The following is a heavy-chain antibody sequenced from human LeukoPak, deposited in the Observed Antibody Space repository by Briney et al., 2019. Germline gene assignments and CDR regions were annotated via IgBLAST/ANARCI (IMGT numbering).Heavy chain of an antibody. D-gene: IGHD3-10*01. V-gene: IGHV1-2*02. Sequence: AASVKVSCKASGDTLTGYYIHWVRQAPRQGLEWMGWFDPNTGGTHYAQKFQGRVTMTRDTSIDTDYLELRSLISDDTALYYSAVYSVVRGVTLSAFDLWGQGTVVTVSS. CDR3: AVYSVVRGVTLSAFDL. CDR1: GDTLTGYY. J-gene: IGHJ3*01. CDR2: FDPNTGGT.